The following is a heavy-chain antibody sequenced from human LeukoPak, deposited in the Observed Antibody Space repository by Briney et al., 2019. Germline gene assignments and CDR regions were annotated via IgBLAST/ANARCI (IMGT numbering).Heavy chain of an antibody. Sequence: GGSLRLSCAASGFTFSSYGMHWVRQAPGKGLEGVAFIRYDGSNKYYADSVKGRFTISRDNSKNTLYLQMNSLRAEDTAVYYCAKSEVLWFGELFPRLDYWGQGTLVTVSS. CDR1: GFTFSSYG. CDR3: AKSEVLWFGELFPRLDY. CDR2: IRYDGSNK. J-gene: IGHJ4*02. D-gene: IGHD3-10*01. V-gene: IGHV3-30*02.